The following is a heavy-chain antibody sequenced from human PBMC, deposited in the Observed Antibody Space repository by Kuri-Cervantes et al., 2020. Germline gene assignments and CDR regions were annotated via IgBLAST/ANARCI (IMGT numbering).Heavy chain of an antibody. V-gene: IGHV3-23*01. Sequence: GESLKTSCAASGFAFSDYAMMWVRQAPGKGLEWVSGIRVNGDTAYYADSVKGRFIVSRDNSKSSIYLQRNTLRAEDTAVYDCAKLSGYSGGWCDYWGQGTLVTVSS. CDR2: IRVNGDTA. CDR3: AKLSGYSGGWCDY. J-gene: IGHJ4*02. D-gene: IGHD6-19*01. CDR1: GFAFSDYA.